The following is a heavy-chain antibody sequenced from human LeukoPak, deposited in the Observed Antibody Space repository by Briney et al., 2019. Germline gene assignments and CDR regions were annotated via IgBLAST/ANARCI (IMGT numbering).Heavy chain of an antibody. D-gene: IGHD3-16*01. Sequence: PSETLSLTCTVSGGSINSYYWSWIRQPPGKGLEWIGYIYNSGSANYNPSLKSRVTISVDTSKNQFSLRLSSVTAADTAVYYCARESETTLGGYYYGMDVWGQGTTVTVSS. J-gene: IGHJ6*02. CDR3: ARESETTLGGYYYGMDV. CDR1: GGSINSYY. CDR2: IYNSGSA. V-gene: IGHV4-59*01.